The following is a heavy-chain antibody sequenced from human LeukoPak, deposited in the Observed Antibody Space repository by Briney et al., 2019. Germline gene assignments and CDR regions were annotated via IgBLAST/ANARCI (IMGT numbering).Heavy chain of an antibody. CDR3: ARQIDGFGEFDYFDY. J-gene: IGHJ4*02. V-gene: IGHV4-30-4*07. CDR1: GGSVNSGTHS. D-gene: IGHD3-10*01. CDR2: IYYSGNT. Sequence: SETLSLTCAVSGGSVNSGTHSWSWIRQPPGKGLEYIGYIYYSGNTYYNPSLKSRLSISIETSKKQFSLRLSSVTAADTAVYYCARQIDGFGEFDYFDYWGQGTLVTVSS.